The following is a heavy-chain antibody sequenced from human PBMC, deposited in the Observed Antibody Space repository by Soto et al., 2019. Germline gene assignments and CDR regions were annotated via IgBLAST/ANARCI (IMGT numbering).Heavy chain of an antibody. V-gene: IGHV1-18*01. CDR3: ARDSSGRYYFDY. J-gene: IGHJ4*02. CDR1: GYTFTCYG. Sequence: ASVKVSCKASGYTFTCYGISWVRQAPGQGLEWMGWISAYNGNTNYAQKLQGRVTMTTDTSTSTAYMELRSLRSDDTAVYYCARDSSGRYYFDYWGQGTLVTVSS. D-gene: IGHD6-19*01. CDR2: ISAYNGNT.